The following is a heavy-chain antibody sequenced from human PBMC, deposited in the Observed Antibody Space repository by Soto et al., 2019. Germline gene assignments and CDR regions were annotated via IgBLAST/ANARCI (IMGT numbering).Heavy chain of an antibody. CDR3: ARDRLYVRKGDSETYYYYGMDV. CDR1: GGSISSYY. V-gene: IGHV4-59*01. Sequence: SETLSLTCTVSGGSISSYYWSWIRQPPGKGLEWIGYIYYSGSTNYNPSLKSRVTISVDTSKNQFSLKLSSVTAADTAVYYCARDRLYVRKGDSETYYYYGMDVWGQGTTVTVSS. D-gene: IGHD2-15*01. CDR2: IYYSGST. J-gene: IGHJ6*02.